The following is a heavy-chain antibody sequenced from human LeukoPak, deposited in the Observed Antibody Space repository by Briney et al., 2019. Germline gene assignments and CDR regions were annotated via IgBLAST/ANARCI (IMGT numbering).Heavy chain of an antibody. Sequence: NTSETLSLTCTVSGGSISSYYWIWIRQPPGKGLEGIGYIYYSGSTNYNPSLKSPVTISVDTSKNQFSLKLSSVTAADTAVYFCARDPAYSAGGVRHYYYGMDVWGQGTTGTVSS. D-gene: IGHD3-16*01. V-gene: IGHV4-59*01. CDR2: IYYSGST. J-gene: IGHJ6*02. CDR3: ARDPAYSAGGVRHYYYGMDV. CDR1: GGSISSYY.